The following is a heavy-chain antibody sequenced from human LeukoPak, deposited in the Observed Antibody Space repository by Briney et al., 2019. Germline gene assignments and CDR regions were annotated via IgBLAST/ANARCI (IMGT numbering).Heavy chain of an antibody. CDR2: INSDGSST. Sequence: GGSLRLSCAASGFTFSSYWMHWVRQAPGKGLVWVSRINSDGSSTSYADSVKGRFTISRDNAKNTLYLQMNSLRAEDTAVYYCHRIAAAGSYYFDYWGQGTLVTVSS. V-gene: IGHV3-74*01. D-gene: IGHD6-13*01. CDR1: GFTFSSYW. CDR3: HRIAAAGSYYFDY. J-gene: IGHJ4*02.